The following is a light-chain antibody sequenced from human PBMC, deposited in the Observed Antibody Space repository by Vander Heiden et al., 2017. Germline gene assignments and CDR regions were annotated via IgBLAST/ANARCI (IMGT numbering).Light chain of an antibody. V-gene: IGKV1-39*01. CDR1: QTINTY. CDR3: QQSDSVPWT. CDR2: GAS. J-gene: IGKJ1*01. Sequence: DIQMTQSPSSLSASVGDRVTITCRASQTINTYLNWYQQKPGKVPKLLIYGASTLQSGVPSTFSGSGSETDFTLTISSLQPEDYATYYCQQSDSVPWTFSQGTRV.